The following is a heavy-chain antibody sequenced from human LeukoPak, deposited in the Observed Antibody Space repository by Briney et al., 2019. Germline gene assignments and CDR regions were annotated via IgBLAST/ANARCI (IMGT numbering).Heavy chain of an antibody. V-gene: IGHV4-39*01. Sequence: SETLSLTCTVSGGSISSSSYYWGWIRQPPGKGLEWIGSIYYSGSTYYNPSLKSRVTISVDTSKNQFSLKLSSATAADTAVYYCARNIAVAGMIDYWGQGALVTVSS. CDR2: IYYSGST. CDR3: ARNIAVAGMIDY. D-gene: IGHD6-19*01. J-gene: IGHJ4*02. CDR1: GGSISSSSYY.